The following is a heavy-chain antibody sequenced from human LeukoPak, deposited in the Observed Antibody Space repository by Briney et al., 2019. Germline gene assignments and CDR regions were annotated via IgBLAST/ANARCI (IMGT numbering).Heavy chain of an antibody. CDR1: GYTFTGYY. V-gene: IGHV1-2*02. J-gene: IGHJ3*02. Sequence: ASVKVSCKASGYTFTGYYMHWVRQAPGQGLEWMGWINPNSGGTNYAQKFQGRVTMTRDTSISTAYMELSRLRSDDTAVYYCAREHSSGYYFDAFDIWGQGTMVTVSS. CDR3: AREHSSGYYFDAFDI. CDR2: INPNSGGT. D-gene: IGHD3-22*01.